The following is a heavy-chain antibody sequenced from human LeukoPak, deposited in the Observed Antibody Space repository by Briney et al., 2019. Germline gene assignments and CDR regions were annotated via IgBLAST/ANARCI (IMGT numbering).Heavy chain of an antibody. CDR3: ARASRSSGYYYYFDY. CDR2: IYTSGST. Sequence: PSETLSLTCTVSGGSISSGSYYWSWIRQPAGKGLEWIGRIYTSGSTNYNPSLKSRVTISVDTSKNQFSLKLSSVTAADTAVYYCARASRSSGYYYYFDYWGQGTLVTVSS. V-gene: IGHV4-61*02. CDR1: GGSISSGSYY. J-gene: IGHJ4*02. D-gene: IGHD3-22*01.